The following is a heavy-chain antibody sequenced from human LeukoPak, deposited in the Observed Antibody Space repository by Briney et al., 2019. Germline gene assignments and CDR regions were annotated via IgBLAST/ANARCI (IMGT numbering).Heavy chain of an antibody. CDR2: INPNSGGT. D-gene: IGHD6-6*01. CDR1: GYTFTGYY. J-gene: IGHJ6*03. CDR3: ARLIKGSSSDYYYYMDV. Sequence: GASVKVSCKASGYTFTGYYMHWVRQAPGQGLEWMGWINPNSGGTNYAQKFQGRVTMTRDTSISTAYMELSRLKSDDTAVYYCARLIKGSSSDYYYYMDVWGKGTTVTVSS. V-gene: IGHV1-2*02.